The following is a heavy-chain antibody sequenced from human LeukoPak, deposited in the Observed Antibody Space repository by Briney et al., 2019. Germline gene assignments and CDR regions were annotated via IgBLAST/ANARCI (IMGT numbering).Heavy chain of an antibody. J-gene: IGHJ4*02. V-gene: IGHV3-74*01. CDR3: ARASGYGYNYPFDY. Sequence: GGSLRLSCAASGFTFSSYWMHWVRQAPGKGLVWVSRVNIDGSSTAYADSVKGRFTISRDNAKNTLYLQMNSLRDEDTAVYYCARASGYGYNYPFDYWGQGTLVTVSS. CDR1: GFTFSSYW. D-gene: IGHD5-18*01. CDR2: VNIDGSST.